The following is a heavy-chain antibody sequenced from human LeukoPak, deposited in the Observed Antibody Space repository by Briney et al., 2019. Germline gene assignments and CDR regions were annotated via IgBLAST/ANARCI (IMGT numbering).Heavy chain of an antibody. CDR3: SKKGQADNDGKPD. Sequence: GGSLRLSCAASGFTFGTYAMYWIRQAPGKGLECVSSISRGGAYTYYADSVKGRFTISRDDSRNTLYLQMNSLRAEDTAVYYCSKKGQADNDGKPDWGQGTLVTVHS. CDR1: GFTFGTYA. J-gene: IGHJ4*02. V-gene: IGHV3-23*01. D-gene: IGHD1-1*01. CDR2: ISRGGAYT.